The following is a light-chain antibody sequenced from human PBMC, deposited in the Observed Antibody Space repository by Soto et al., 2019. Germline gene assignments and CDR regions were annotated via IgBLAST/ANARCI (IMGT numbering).Light chain of an antibody. V-gene: IGLV4-69*01. CDR3: ETWDNDTRV. Sequence: QPVLTQSPSASASLGASVKLTCTLSSGHRSYAIAWHQQQPEKGPRFLMKLNSDGSHRKGDGIPDRFSGSTSGADRYLTISNLQSEDEAQYYCETWDNDTRVFGGGTKLTVL. J-gene: IGLJ2*01. CDR1: SGHRSYA. CDR2: LNSDGSH.